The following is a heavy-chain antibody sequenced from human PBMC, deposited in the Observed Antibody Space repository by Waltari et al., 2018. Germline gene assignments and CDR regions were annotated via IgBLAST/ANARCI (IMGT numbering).Heavy chain of an antibody. J-gene: IGHJ4*02. V-gene: IGHV3-23*01. CDR1: GFAFSSYA. CDR2: ISGSGGST. CDR3: AKDKVGGDFFDY. D-gene: IGHD3-16*01. Sequence: EVQLLESGGGLVQPGGSLRLSCAAPGFAFSSYAMSCVRQAPGKGLEWVSAISGSGGSTYYADSVKGRFTISRDNSKNTLYLQMNSLRAEDTAVYYCAKDKVGGDFFDYWGQGTLVTVSS.